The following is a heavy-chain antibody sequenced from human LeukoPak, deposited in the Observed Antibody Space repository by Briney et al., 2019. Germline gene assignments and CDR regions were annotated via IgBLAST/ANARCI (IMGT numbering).Heavy chain of an antibody. V-gene: IGHV3-11*04. CDR1: GFTFSDYY. J-gene: IGHJ4*02. CDR2: ISSSGSTI. Sequence: AGGSLRLSCAASGFTFSDYYMSWIRQAPGKGLEWVSYISSSGSTIYYADSVKGRFTISRDNAKNSLYLQMNSLRAEDTAVYYCARQYYDFWSGYYTFVYWGQGTLVTVSS. CDR3: ARQYYDFWSGYYTFVY. D-gene: IGHD3-3*01.